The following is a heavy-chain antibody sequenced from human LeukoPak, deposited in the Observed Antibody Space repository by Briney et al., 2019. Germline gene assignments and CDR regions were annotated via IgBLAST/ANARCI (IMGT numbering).Heavy chain of an antibody. CDR1: GGSISSYY. V-gene: IGHV4-59*01. CDR3: ARKPYSSGYSPYDY. Sequence: SETLSLTCTVSGGSISSYYWSWIRQPPGKGPEWIGYIYYSGSTNCNPSLKSRVTISVDTSKNQFSLKLSSVTAADTAVYYCARKPYSSGYSPYDYWGQGTLVTVSS. CDR2: IYYSGST. D-gene: IGHD3-22*01. J-gene: IGHJ4*02.